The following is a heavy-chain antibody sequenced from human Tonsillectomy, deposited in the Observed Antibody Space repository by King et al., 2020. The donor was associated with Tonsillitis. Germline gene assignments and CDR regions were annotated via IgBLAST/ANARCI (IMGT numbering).Heavy chain of an antibody. CDR1: GFSFNGRG. CDR2: IRYDGGNK. V-gene: IGHV3-30*02. D-gene: IGHD3-10*01. CDR3: AKDSGEYYYGSGSPTPGYFFDQ. J-gene: IGHJ4*02. Sequence: VQLVESGGGVVQPGGSLRLSCAASGFSFNGRGMHWVRQAPGMGLEWVAFIRYDGGNKYYADSVQGRFTISRDNFKNTLYLQMSSLTTEDTAVYYCAKDSGEYYYGSGSPTPGYFFDQWGQGTLVTVSS.